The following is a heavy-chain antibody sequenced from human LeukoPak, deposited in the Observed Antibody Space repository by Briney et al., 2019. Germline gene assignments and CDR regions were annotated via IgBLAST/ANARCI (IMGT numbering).Heavy chain of an antibody. D-gene: IGHD5-24*01. J-gene: IGHJ3*02. Sequence: SETLSLTCAVYGGSFSGYYCSWIRQPPGKGLEWIGEINHSGSTNYNPSLKSRVTMSVDTSKNQFSLKLSSVTAADTAVYYCAREEIQYAFDIWGQGTMVTVSS. CDR3: AREEIQYAFDI. CDR2: INHSGST. V-gene: IGHV4-34*01. CDR1: GGSFSGYY.